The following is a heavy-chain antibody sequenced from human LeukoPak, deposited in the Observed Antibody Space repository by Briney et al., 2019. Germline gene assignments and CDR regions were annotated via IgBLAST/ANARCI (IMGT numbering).Heavy chain of an antibody. J-gene: IGHJ5*02. CDR1: EFTFSRHS. V-gene: IGHV3-23*01. Sequence: GGSLSFTCAASEFTFSRHSMTWVRQAPGKGLKWVSSISGSGGSEHYAESVKGRFSISRDSSTNTVLLQMNSLRAEDTGLYYCAKERLVNIVVPLVFDPWAKEHLVTVSP. D-gene: IGHD2-2*01. CDR2: ISGSGGSE. CDR3: AKERLVNIVVPLVFDP.